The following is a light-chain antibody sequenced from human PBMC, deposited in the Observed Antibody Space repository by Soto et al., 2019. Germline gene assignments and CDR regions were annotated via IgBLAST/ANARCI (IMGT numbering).Light chain of an antibody. CDR3: SSYTSSSTAV. CDR1: SRNVGGYNY. CDR2: EVS. V-gene: IGLV2-14*01. J-gene: IGLJ1*01. Sequence: QSVLTQPPSVSGSPGQSITISCTGTSRNVGGYNYVSWYQQHPGKAPKLMIYEVSNRPSGVSNRFSGSKSDNTASLTISGLQAEDEADYYCSSYTSSSTAVFGTGTKVTVL.